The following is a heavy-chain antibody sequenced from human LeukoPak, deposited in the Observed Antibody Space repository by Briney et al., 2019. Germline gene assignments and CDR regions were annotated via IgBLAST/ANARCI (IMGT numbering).Heavy chain of an antibody. CDR1: GASITSDY. Sequence: SETLSLTCSVSGASITSDYWSWIRRPPGKGLEWIGYVHHSGTTKYNPSLNSRVTISVDTSKNQFSLKLSSVTAADTAVYYCARILPTLGDAFDIWGQGTMVTVSS. CDR2: VHHSGTT. J-gene: IGHJ3*02. V-gene: IGHV4-59*12. CDR3: ARILPTLGDAFDI.